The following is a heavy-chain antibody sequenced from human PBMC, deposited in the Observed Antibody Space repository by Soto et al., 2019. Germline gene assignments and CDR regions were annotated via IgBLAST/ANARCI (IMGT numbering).Heavy chain of an antibody. Sequence: PGESLKISCKGSGYSFTSYWIGWVRQMPGKGLEWMGIIYPGDSDTRYSPSFQGQVTISADKSISTAYLQWSSLKASDTAMYYCARQFTYGSTIDYYYYGMDVWGQGTTVTVSS. J-gene: IGHJ6*02. CDR2: IYPGDSDT. D-gene: IGHD3-10*01. CDR3: ARQFTYGSTIDYYYYGMDV. CDR1: GYSFTSYW. V-gene: IGHV5-51*01.